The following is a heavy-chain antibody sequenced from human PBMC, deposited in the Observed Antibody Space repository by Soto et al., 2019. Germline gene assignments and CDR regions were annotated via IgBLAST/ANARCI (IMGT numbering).Heavy chain of an antibody. V-gene: IGHV2-5*02. CDR3: AHRRGLLSTGQGWYFDL. J-gene: IGHJ2*01. D-gene: IGHD4-4*01. CDR1: GFSVSTSGVG. Sequence: QITLKESGPTLVKPTETLTLTCTVSGFSVSTSGVGVGWIRQPPGKALEWLALIYWDDDKRYSPSLKTRLTIRKDTSKNQVVLTMTNLDSVDTATYYCAHRRGLLSTGQGWYFDLWGRGTLVTVSS. CDR2: IYWDDDK.